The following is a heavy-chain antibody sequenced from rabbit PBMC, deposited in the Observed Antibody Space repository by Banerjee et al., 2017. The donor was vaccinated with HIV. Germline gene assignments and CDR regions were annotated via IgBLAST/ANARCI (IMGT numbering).Heavy chain of an antibody. V-gene: IGHV1S40*01. Sequence: QQLVESGGGLVKPGASLTLTCKASGFDLSSGYDMCWVRQAPGKGLELIACIYTGSSGSTAYASWAKGRFTISKTSSTTVTLQMTSLTAADTATYFCARKSAFDLWGQGTLVTVS. J-gene: IGHJ4*01. CDR3: ARKSAFDL. CDR1: GFDLSSGYD. CDR2: IYTGSSGST.